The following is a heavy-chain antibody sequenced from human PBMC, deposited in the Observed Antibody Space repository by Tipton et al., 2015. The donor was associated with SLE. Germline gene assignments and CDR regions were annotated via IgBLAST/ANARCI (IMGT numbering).Heavy chain of an antibody. CDR1: GGSISSYY. CDR2: IYYSGST. V-gene: IGHV4-59*01. Sequence: LRLSCTVSGGSISSYYWSWIRQPPGKGLEWIGYIYYSGSTNYNPSLKSRVTISVDTSKNQFSLKLSSVTAADTAVYYCARVPYYDLWSGYDDAFDIWGQGTMVTVSS. CDR3: ARVPYYDLWSGYDDAFDI. D-gene: IGHD3-3*01. J-gene: IGHJ3*02.